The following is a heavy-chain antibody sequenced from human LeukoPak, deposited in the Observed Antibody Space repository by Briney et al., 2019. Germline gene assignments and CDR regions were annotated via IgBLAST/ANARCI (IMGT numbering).Heavy chain of an antibody. J-gene: IGHJ4*02. Sequence: SETLSLTCTVSGGSISSYYWNWIRQPAGKGLEWIGRIYPSGSTIYNPSLKSRVTMSEDTSKNQFSLKLSSVTAADTAVYYCARGIVGATFYFDYWGQGTLATVSS. CDR3: ARGIVGATFYFDY. CDR1: GGSISSYY. D-gene: IGHD1-26*01. V-gene: IGHV4-4*07. CDR2: IYPSGST.